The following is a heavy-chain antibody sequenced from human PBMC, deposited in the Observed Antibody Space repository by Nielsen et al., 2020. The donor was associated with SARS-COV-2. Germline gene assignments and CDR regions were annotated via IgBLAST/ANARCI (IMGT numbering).Heavy chain of an antibody. D-gene: IGHD2-21*01. Sequence: GGSLRLSCVASGFTFSDYYMSWIRQAPGKGLEWLSYISSGGSTIYYADSVKGRFTISRDNAENSLYLEVNNLRAEDTAVYYCARDSSSRVLFDYYYYGMDVGGQGTTVTVSS. CDR3: ARDSSSRVLFDYYYYGMDV. V-gene: IGHV3-11*01. J-gene: IGHJ6*02. CDR1: GFTFSDYY. CDR2: ISSGGSTI.